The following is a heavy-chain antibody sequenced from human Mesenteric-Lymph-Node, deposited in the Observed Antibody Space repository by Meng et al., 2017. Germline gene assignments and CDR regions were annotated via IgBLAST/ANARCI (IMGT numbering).Heavy chain of an antibody. J-gene: IGHJ3*01. CDR2: ISVRGDII. V-gene: IGHV3-48*03. CDR3: ARDLVSGYY. D-gene: IGHD3-22*01. CDR1: GFTFSSYE. Sequence: GESLKISCVASGFTFSSYEMNWVRQAPGKGLEWVSYISVRGDIIYYADSVKGRFTISRDNAKNSLYLQMNSLRAEDTAVYYCARDLVSGYYWGQGTMVTVSS.